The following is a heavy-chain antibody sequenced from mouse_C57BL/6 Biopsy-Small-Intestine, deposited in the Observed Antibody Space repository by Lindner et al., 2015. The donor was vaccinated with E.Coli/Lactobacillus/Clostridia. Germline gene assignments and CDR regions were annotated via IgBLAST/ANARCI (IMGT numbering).Heavy chain of an antibody. D-gene: IGHD3-3*01. CDR1: GYTFTGYW. Sequence: VQLQESGAELMKPGASVKLSCKATGYTFTGYWIEWVKQRPGHGLEWIGEILPGTGITDYNEKFKGEATLTADKSSNTAYMQLSSLAFEDSAVYFCARGTRLDYWGQGTTLTVSS. J-gene: IGHJ2*01. CDR3: ARGTRLDY. V-gene: IGHV1-9*01. CDR2: ILPGTGIT.